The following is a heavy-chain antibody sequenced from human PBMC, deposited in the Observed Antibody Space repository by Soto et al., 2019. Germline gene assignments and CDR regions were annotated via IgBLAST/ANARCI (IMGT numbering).Heavy chain of an antibody. Sequence: GGSLRLSCAVSGFTFGNYWMHWVRQGPGKGLVWVSGINSDGSDRRYEDSVKGRFTISRDNAKNTLYLQMNSLRADDTAVYYCVRMTGGDYWGQGTLVTVSS. CDR3: VRMTGGDY. CDR2: INSDGSDR. CDR1: GFTFGNYW. V-gene: IGHV3-74*01. J-gene: IGHJ4*02.